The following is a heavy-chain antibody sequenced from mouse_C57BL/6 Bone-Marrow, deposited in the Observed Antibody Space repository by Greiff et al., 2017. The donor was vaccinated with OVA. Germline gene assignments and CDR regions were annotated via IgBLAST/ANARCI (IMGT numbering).Heavy chain of an antibody. D-gene: IGHD1-1*01. CDR1: GFTFSNYW. CDR2: IRLKSDNYAT. J-gene: IGHJ2*01. CDR3: TDYYGSSYDY. Sequence: EVKLMESGGGLVQPGGSMKLSCVASGFTFSNYWMNWVRQSPEQGLEWVAQIRLKSDNYATHYAESVKGRFTISRDDSKSSVYLQMNNLRAEDTGIYYCTDYYGSSYDYWGQGTTLTVSS. V-gene: IGHV6-3*01.